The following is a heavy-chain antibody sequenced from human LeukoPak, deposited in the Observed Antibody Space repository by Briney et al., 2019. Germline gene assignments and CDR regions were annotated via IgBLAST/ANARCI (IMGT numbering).Heavy chain of an antibody. CDR3: ARDDKQLVYYYYGMDV. D-gene: IGHD6-13*01. CDR2: IIPILGIA. V-gene: IGHV1-69*04. J-gene: IGHJ6*02. Sequence: SVKVSCKASGYTFTSYGISWVRQAPGQGLEWMGRIIPILGIANYAQKFQGRVTITADKSTSTAYMELSSLRSEDTAVYYCARDDKQLVYYYYGMDVWGQGTTVTVSS. CDR1: GYTFTSYG.